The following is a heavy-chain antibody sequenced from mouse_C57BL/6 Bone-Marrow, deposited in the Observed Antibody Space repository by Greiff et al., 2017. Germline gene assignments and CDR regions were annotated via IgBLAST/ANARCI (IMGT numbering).Heavy chain of an antibody. V-gene: IGHV1-54*01. CDR3: ARVGWLLPRFAY. J-gene: IGHJ3*01. CDR1: GYAFTNYL. Sequence: QVQLQRPGAELVRPGTSVKVSCKASGYAFTNYLIEWVKRRPGQGLEWIGVIIPGSDGTNYNEKFKGKATLTAEKSSSTACLLLSSLTSEDSAVYFWARVGWLLPRFAYWGEVTLVTVSA. CDR2: IIPGSDGT. D-gene: IGHD2-3*01.